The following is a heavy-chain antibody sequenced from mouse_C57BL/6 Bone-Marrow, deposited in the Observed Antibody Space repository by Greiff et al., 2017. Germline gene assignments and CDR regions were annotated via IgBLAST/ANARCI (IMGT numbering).Heavy chain of an antibody. CDR1: GFSFNTYA. CDR3: EDCALDY. V-gene: IGHV10-1*01. J-gene: IGHJ3*01. CDR2: IRSKSNNYAT. Sequence: EVQGVESGGGLVQPKGSLKLSCAASGFSFNTYAMNWVRQAPGKGLEWVAHIRSKSNNYATYYADSVKDRFTISRDDSESMLYLQMNDIKTEDTAMYYCEDCALDYWGQGTTLTVSA.